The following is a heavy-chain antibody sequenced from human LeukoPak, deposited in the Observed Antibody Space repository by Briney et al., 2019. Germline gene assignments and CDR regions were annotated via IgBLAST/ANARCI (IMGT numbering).Heavy chain of an antibody. CDR3: AKDTITMVRGVHPRRYYYGMDV. V-gene: IGHV3-30*18. Sequence: GRSLRLSCAASGFTFSSYGMHWVRQAPGKGLEWVAVISYDGSNKYYADSVKGRFTISRDNSKNTLYLQMNSLRAEDTAVYYCAKDTITMVRGVHPRRYYYGMDVWGQGTTVTVSS. J-gene: IGHJ6*02. CDR1: GFTFSSYG. D-gene: IGHD3-10*01. CDR2: ISYDGSNK.